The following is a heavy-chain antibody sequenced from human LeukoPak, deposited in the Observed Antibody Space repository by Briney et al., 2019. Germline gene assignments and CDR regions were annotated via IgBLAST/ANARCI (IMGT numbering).Heavy chain of an antibody. J-gene: IGHJ4*02. V-gene: IGHV3-7*01. Sequence: GGSLRLSCAASGFTLSSYWMSWVRQAPGKGLEWVANIKYDGSEVDYVDSVKGRFTISRDNAKNSLYLQMNSLRAEDTAVYYCARDIAAPGLFFDYWGQGTLVTVSS. CDR1: GFTLSSYW. CDR3: ARDIAAPGLFFDY. D-gene: IGHD6-13*01. CDR2: IKYDGSEV.